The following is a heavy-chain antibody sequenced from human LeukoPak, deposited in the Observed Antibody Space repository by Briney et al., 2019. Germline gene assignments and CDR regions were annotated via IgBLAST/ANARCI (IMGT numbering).Heavy chain of an antibody. CDR2: ISSSSSYI. CDR3: ARDVKFPPLYYYYYGMDV. Sequence: GGSLRLSCAASGFTFDDYTMHWVRQAPGKGLEWVSSISSSSSYIYYADSVKGRFTISRDNAKNSLYLQMNSLRAEDTAVYYCARDVKFPPLYYYYYGMDVWGQGTTVTVSS. CDR1: GFTFDDYT. V-gene: IGHV3-21*01. J-gene: IGHJ6*02.